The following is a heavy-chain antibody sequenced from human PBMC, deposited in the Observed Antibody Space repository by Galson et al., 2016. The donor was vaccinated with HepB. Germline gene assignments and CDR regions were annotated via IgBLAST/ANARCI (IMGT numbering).Heavy chain of an antibody. D-gene: IGHD3-22*01. V-gene: IGHV3-23*01. CDR3: AREAYDSSGYYDPGIDH. CDR1: GFTFSTYA. J-gene: IGHJ4*02. CDR2: LSGTGGHT. Sequence: LRLSCAASGFTFSTYAMTWVRQAPGKGLEWVSTLSGTGGHTYYADSVKGRFTISRDSSKNTLYLQMNSLRDEDTAVYYCAREAYDSSGYYDPGIDHWGQGTLVTVSS.